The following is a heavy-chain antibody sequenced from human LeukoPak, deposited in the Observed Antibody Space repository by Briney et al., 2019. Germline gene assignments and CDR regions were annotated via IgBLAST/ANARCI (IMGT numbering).Heavy chain of an antibody. D-gene: IGHD4-17*01. CDR2: ISYDGSNE. CDR3: ALIAGTVTTFIDY. CDR1: GFTFSSYV. V-gene: IGHV3-30*04. Sequence: PGGSLTLSCAASGFTFSSYVMHWVRQAPGKGLEWVAIISYDGSNEYYADSVMGRFTISRDNSKNTLYLQMNSLRAADTAVYYCALIAGTVTTFIDYWGQGTLVTVSS. J-gene: IGHJ4*02.